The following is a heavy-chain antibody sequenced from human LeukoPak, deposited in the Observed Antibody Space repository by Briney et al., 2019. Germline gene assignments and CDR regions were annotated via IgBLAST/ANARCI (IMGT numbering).Heavy chain of an antibody. V-gene: IGHV4-39*01. J-gene: IGHJ4*02. CDR2: IYYSGNT. CDR3: ARQAVAGNGFDF. Sequence: SETLSLTRTVSRGSISSSSYYWGWIRHPPGKGLEWIGTIYYSGNTHYNPSLKSRVSISVDTSKNQFALKLSSVTAADTAVYYYARQAVAGNGFDFWGQGTLVTVSS. D-gene: IGHD6-19*01. CDR1: RGSISSSSYY.